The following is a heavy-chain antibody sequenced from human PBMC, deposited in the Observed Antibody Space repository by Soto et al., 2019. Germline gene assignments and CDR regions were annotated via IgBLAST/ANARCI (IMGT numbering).Heavy chain of an antibody. CDR1: GFTFSSYG. D-gene: IGHD3-10*01. CDR3: AKDWVTMVRGELITRDY. J-gene: IGHJ4*02. CDR2: ISYDGSNK. Sequence: GGSLRLSCAASGFTFSSYGMHWVRQAPGKGLEWVAVISYDGSNKYYADSVKGRFTISRDNSKNTLYLQMNSLRAEDTAVYYCAKDWVTMVRGELITRDYWGQGTLVTVSS. V-gene: IGHV3-30*18.